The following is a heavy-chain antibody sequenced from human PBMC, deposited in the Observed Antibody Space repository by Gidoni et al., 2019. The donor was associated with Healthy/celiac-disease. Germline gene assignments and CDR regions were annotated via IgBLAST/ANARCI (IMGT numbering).Heavy chain of an antibody. CDR2: ISAYNGNT. CDR3: ARDGPRGPRSGDYDYVPG. V-gene: IGHV1-18*01. D-gene: IGHD5-12*01. J-gene: IGHJ4*02. CDR1: GYTFTSYG. Sequence: QVQLVQSGAEVTKPGASVKVSCKASGYTFTSYGISWVRQAPGQGLEWMGWISAYNGNTNYAQKLQGRVTMTTDTSTSTAYMELRSLRSDDTAVYYCARDGPRGPRSGDYDYVPGWGQGTLVTVSS.